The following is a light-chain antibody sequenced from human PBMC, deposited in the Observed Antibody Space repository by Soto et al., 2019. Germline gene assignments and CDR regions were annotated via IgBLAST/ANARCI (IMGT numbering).Light chain of an antibody. V-gene: IGKV1-5*01. CDR2: DAS. Sequence: DIQMTQSPSTLSASVGDRVTITCRVSQSVSSWLAWYQQKSGKAPKLLIYDASSLESGVPSRFSGSGSGTEFTLTISSLQPDDFATYYCQQYNSYSPTFGQGTKLEIK. CDR3: QQYNSYSPT. CDR1: QSVSSW. J-gene: IGKJ2*01.